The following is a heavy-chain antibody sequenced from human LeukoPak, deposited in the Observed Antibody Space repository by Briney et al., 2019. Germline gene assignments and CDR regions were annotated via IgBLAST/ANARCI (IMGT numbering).Heavy chain of an antibody. V-gene: IGHV4-39*07. CDR1: SGSISTSNYY. CDR3: AKSNGYGLMDI. D-gene: IGHD3-22*01. J-gene: IGHJ3*02. Sequence: SETLSLTCTVSSGSISTSNYYWGWVRQPPGTALEWIGSIFYSGSTYYSPSLKSRVTISLDTSRNQFSLKLNSVTAADTAVYYCAKSNGYGLMDIWGQGTMVTVSS. CDR2: IFYSGST.